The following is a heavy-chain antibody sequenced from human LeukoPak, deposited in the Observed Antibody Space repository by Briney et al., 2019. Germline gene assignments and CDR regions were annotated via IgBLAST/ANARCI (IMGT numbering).Heavy chain of an antibody. V-gene: IGHV4-61*01. CDR2: IYYSGST. D-gene: IGHD6-13*01. CDR1: GGSVSSGSHY. J-gene: IGHJ4*02. CDR3: ARRSSSWYFDY. Sequence: PSETLSLTCTVSGGSVSSGSHYWSWIRQPPGKGLEWIGYIYYSGSTNYNPSLKSRVTISVDTSKNQFSLKLSSVTAADTAVYYCARRSSSWYFDYWGQGTLVTVSS.